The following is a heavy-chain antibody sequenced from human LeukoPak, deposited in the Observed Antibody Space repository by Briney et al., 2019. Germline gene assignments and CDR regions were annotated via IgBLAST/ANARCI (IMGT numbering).Heavy chain of an antibody. D-gene: IGHD3-3*01. CDR3: ARDSLYNFWSGYYHTTYYFDY. CDR2: IYTGGST. J-gene: IGHJ4*02. CDR1: GGSISSGNYY. V-gene: IGHV4-61*09. Sequence: SQTLSLTCTVSGGSISSGNYYWRWIRQPAGKGLEWIGHIYTGGSTNYNPSLESRVTISVDTSKNQFSLNLSSMTAADTAVYYCARDSLYNFWSGYYHTTYYFDYWGQGTLVTVSS.